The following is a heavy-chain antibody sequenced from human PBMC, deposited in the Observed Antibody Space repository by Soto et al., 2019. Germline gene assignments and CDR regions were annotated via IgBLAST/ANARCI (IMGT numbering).Heavy chain of an antibody. D-gene: IGHD3-3*01. V-gene: IGHV4-59*01. CDR1: GGSISSYY. J-gene: IGHJ4*02. Sequence: SETLSLTCTVSGGSISSYYWSWIRQPPWKGLEWIGYIYYIRSTNYNPSLKSRVTISVDTSKNQFSVKLSSVTAGDTAVYYCAREPMSARAQDYWGQETLVTTSS. CDR2: IYYIRST. CDR3: AREPMSARAQDY.